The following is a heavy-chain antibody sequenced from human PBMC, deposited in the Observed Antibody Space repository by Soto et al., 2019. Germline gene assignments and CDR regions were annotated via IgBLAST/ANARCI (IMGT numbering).Heavy chain of an antibody. CDR3: ARWSDNKVVDP. Sequence: QVQLVESGGGVVQPGRSLRLSCEASGFTFRRHGMHWVRQAPGKGLEWLAVIWYDGSEKYYADSVKGRFTISRDNSKNTLYLQMSSLTVDDTAVYYCARWSDNKVVDPWGQGNVVTV. CDR1: GFTFRRHG. V-gene: IGHV3-33*01. CDR2: IWYDGSEK. D-gene: IGHD1-1*01. J-gene: IGHJ5*02.